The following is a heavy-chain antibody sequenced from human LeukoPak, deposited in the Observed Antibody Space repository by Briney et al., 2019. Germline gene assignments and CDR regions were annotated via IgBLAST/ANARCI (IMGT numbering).Heavy chain of an antibody. D-gene: IGHD3-3*01. J-gene: IGHJ5*02. V-gene: IGHV4-59*01. CDR1: GGSISSYY. Sequence: PSETLSLTCTVSGGSISSYYRSWIRQPPGKGLEWIGYIYYSGSTNYNPSLKSRVTISVDTSKNQFSLKLSSVTAADTAVYYCARGGTVFGVASGFDPWGQGTLVTVSS. CDR2: IYYSGST. CDR3: ARGGTVFGVASGFDP.